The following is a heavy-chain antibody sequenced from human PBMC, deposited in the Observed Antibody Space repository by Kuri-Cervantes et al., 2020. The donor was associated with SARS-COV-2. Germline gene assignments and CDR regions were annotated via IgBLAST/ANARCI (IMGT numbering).Heavy chain of an antibody. D-gene: IGHD6-19*01. J-gene: IGHJ3*02. CDR1: GDTFSAYA. V-gene: IGHV1-69*04. CDR3: ARAFWGGDKWLAPKEHAFDI. Sequence: SVKVSCKASGDTFSAYAISWVRQAPGQGLEWMGRLSLVLRTTHYAQKFQGSLTITADNSTTTAYMELSSLRSEDTAVYYCARAFWGGDKWLAPKEHAFDIWGQGTMVTVSS. CDR2: LSLVLRTT.